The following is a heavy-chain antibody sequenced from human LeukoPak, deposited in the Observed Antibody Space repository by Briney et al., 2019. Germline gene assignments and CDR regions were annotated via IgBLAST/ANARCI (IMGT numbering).Heavy chain of an antibody. CDR2: TSYNGNT. Sequence: ASVKVSCKASGYTFSNYGISWVRQAPGLGLEWMGWTSYNGNTNYAQRFQDRVTMTTDTSTTTAYMELRSLEPDDTAVYYCARHSGSGWQALGYWGQGTLVTVSS. D-gene: IGHD6-19*01. V-gene: IGHV1-18*04. J-gene: IGHJ4*02. CDR1: GYTFSNYG. CDR3: ARHSGSGWQALGY.